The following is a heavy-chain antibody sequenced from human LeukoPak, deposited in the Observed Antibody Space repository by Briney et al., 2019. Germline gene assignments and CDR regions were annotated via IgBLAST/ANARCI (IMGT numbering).Heavy chain of an antibody. CDR2: ISSSSSYV. Sequence: GGSLRLSCAASGFTFSSYSMNWVRQAPGQGLELVSSISSSSSYVYYADSVKGRFTISRDNAKNSLYLQMNSLRAEDTAVYYCARDSTMVRGVFDYWGQGTLVTVSS. V-gene: IGHV3-21*01. D-gene: IGHD3-10*01. J-gene: IGHJ4*02. CDR1: GFTFSSYS. CDR3: ARDSTMVRGVFDY.